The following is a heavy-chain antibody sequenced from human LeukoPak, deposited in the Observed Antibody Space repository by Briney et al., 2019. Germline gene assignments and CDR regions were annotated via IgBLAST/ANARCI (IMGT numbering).Heavy chain of an antibody. CDR1: GFTFSSYA. D-gene: IGHD1-26*01. Sequence: GGSLRLSCAASGFTFSSYAMIWVRQAPGKGLEWVSGIRGNGGSTHYADSVKGRFTISRDNSKNTLYLQMNSLRAEDTAVYYCAKPFRSGNYGAFDVWGQGTMVTVSS. J-gene: IGHJ3*01. CDR2: IRGNGGST. CDR3: AKPFRSGNYGAFDV. V-gene: IGHV3-23*01.